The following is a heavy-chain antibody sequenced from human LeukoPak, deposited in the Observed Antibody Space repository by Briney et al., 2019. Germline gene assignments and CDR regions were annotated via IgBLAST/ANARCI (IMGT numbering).Heavy chain of an antibody. CDR3: AKDRSTGYYDFWSGYHPTDY. CDR2: ISSSGSTI. D-gene: IGHD3-3*01. J-gene: IGHJ4*02. V-gene: IGHV3-11*04. Sequence: GGSLRLSCAASGFTFSDYYMSWIRQAPGKGLEWVSYISSSGSTIYYADPVKGRFTISRDNSKNTLYLQMNSLRAEDTAVYYCAKDRSTGYYDFWSGYHPTDYWGQGTLVTVSS. CDR1: GFTFSDYY.